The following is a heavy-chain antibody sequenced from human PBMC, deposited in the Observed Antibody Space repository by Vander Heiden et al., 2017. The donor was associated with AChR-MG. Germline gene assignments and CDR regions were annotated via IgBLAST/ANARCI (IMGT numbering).Heavy chain of an antibody. CDR3: ARGPRDIVVVPAALTYYYYYGMDV. CDR1: GGSFSGYY. V-gene: IGHV4-34*01. Sequence: QVQLQQWGAGLLKPSETLSLTCAVYGGSFSGYYWRWIRQPPGKGLEWIGEINHSGSTNYNPSLKSRVTISVDTSKNQFPLKLSSVTAADTAVYYCARGPRDIVVVPAALTYYYYYGMDVWGQGTTVTVSS. CDR2: INHSGST. D-gene: IGHD2-2*01. J-gene: IGHJ6*02.